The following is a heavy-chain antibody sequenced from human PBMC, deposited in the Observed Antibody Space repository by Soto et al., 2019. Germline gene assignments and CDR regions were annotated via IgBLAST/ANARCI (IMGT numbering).Heavy chain of an antibody. CDR3: ARKSSSSSWFDP. D-gene: IGHD6-6*01. CDR2: ISTYNGNT. CDR1: GYTFHTYG. V-gene: IGHV1-18*01. J-gene: IGHJ5*02. Sequence: GASVKVSCKASGYTFHTYGITWVRQAPGQGLEWMGWISTYNGNTEYVQKFQDRVTMTTDPSTGTAYMELRSLRSDDTAVYYCARKSSSSSWFDPWGQGTLVTVSS.